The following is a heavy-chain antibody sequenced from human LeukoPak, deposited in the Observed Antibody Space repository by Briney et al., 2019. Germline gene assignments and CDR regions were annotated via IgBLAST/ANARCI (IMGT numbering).Heavy chain of an antibody. CDR1: GFTFSSYA. Sequence: HPGGSLRLSCAASGFTFSSYAMHWVRQAPGKGLEWVGVISYDGSNKYYADSVKGRFTISRDNSKNTLYLQMNSLRAEDTAVYYCAKGPAMSRPYDAFDIWGQGTMVTVSS. CDR2: ISYDGSNK. J-gene: IGHJ3*02. D-gene: IGHD2-2*01. CDR3: AKGPAMSRPYDAFDI. V-gene: IGHV3-30-3*01.